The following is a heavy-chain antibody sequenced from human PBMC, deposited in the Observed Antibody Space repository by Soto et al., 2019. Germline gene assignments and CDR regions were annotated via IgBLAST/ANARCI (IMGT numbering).Heavy chain of an antibody. CDR3: AVWGGPPPFYYFDY. J-gene: IGHJ4*02. CDR2: IKQDGSEK. Sequence: GGSLRLSCAASGFTFSSYWMSWVRQAPGKGLEWVANIKQDGSEKYYVDSVKGRFTISRDSAKNSLYLQMNSLRAEDTALYYCAVWGGPPPFYYFDYWSQGILVTVSS. CDR1: GFTFSSYW. D-gene: IGHD3-16*01. V-gene: IGHV3-7*03.